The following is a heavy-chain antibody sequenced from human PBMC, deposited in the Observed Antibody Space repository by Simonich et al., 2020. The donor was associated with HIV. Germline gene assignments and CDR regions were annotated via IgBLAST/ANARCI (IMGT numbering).Heavy chain of an antibody. V-gene: IGHV4-39*01. D-gene: IGHD1-1*01. CDR3: ARTGDRVFDY. CDR2: IYYSGTT. CDR1: GGSISSSNYY. Sequence: QVLLQESGPGLVKPSETLSLTCSVSGGSISSSNYYWGWIRQPPGKGLEWIGSIYYSGTTDYNPSLKSRVSISVDRSKNQFSLKLTSVTAADTAVYFCARTGDRVFDYWGQGILVTVSS. J-gene: IGHJ4*02.